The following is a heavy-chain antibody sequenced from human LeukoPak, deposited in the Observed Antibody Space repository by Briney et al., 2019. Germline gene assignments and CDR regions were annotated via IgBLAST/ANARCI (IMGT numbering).Heavy chain of an antibody. CDR1: GYTFTSYG. CDR3: ARALGTD. Sequence: SVKVSCKASGYTFTSYGISWVRQAPGQGLEWMGRIIPIFGTANYAQKFQGRVTITTDESTSTAYMELSSLRSEDTAVYYCARALGTDWGQGTLVTVSS. V-gene: IGHV1-69*05. J-gene: IGHJ1*01. CDR2: IIPIFGTA. D-gene: IGHD1-26*01.